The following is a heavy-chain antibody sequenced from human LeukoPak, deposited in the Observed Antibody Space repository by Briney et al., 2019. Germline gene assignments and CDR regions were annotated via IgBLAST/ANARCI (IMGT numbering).Heavy chain of an antibody. CDR3: ARDLTGGFYYMDV. Sequence: GASVKVSCKASGYTFTGYYMHWVGQAPGQGLEWMGWINPNSGGTNYAQKFQGRVTMTRDTSISTAYMELSRLRSDDTAVYYCARDLTGGFYYMDVWGKGTTVTVSS. CDR2: INPNSGGT. CDR1: GYTFTGYY. V-gene: IGHV1-2*02. D-gene: IGHD7-27*01. J-gene: IGHJ6*03.